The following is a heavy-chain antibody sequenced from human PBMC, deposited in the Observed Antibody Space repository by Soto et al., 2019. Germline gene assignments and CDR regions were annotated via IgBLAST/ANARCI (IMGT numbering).Heavy chain of an antibody. CDR2: TYHNVTT. V-gene: IGHV4-4*02. Sequence: PSETLSLTCAVSGGPIISTHCWTWVRQSPGKGLEWIGETYHNVTTNYNPSLKSRLTISVDTSKNHFSLSLTPVTVRDTATYFCAIRPRYRGPRNRVTLFS. CDR3: AIRPRY. J-gene: IGHJ4*02. CDR1: GGPIISTHC. D-gene: IGHD3-9*01.